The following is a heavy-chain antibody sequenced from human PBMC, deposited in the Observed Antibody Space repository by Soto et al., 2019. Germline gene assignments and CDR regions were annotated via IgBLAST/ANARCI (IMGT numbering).Heavy chain of an antibody. V-gene: IGHV1-58*01. J-gene: IGHJ5*02. CDR2: IAVGSCYT. CDR3: AAGARASRQMKPAGS. CDR1: GFTFTNSV. Sequence: ASVSVSCNAFGFTFTNSVVPWARQALGQRLEWIGWIAVGSCYTNYAQRFQYRVTLTRDMSTATPYMELSRLTSEDTAIYYCAAGARASRQMKPAGSWAQGPGITV. D-gene: IGHD5-12*01.